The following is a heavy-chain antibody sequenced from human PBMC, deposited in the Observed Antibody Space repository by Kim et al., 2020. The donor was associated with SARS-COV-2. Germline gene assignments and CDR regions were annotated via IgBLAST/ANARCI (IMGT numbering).Heavy chain of an antibody. Sequence: GGSLRLSCAASGFTFTSHGIHWVRQAPGKGLEWVAVISNNGSSHNYKDSGKGRFTISRDDSKTTLYLQMNSLRPEDTALYYCARGGYYGSGSFSDYWGRGSLIIVSS. CDR3: ARGGYYGSGSFSDY. CDR2: ISNNGSSH. J-gene: IGHJ4*02. CDR1: GFTFTSHG. D-gene: IGHD3-10*01. V-gene: IGHV3-33*05.